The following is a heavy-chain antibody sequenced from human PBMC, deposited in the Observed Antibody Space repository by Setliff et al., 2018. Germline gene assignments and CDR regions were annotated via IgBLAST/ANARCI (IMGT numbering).Heavy chain of an antibody. CDR3: ARGNYGSGSPVYVWFDP. V-gene: IGHV3-66*02. CDR1: GFTVSSSY. J-gene: IGHJ5*02. D-gene: IGHD3-10*01. Sequence: GGSLRLSCAASGFTVSSSYMTWVRQAPGKGLEWVPVIYTGGSTYYADSMKDRFTISRDTSKNTLYLQMNSLRTEDTAVYYCARGNYGSGSPVYVWFDPWGQGTLVTVSS. CDR2: IYTGGST.